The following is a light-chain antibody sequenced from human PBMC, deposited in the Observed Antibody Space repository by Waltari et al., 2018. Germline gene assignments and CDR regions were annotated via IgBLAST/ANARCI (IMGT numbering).Light chain of an antibody. CDR1: QSVSKD. Sequence: SCRAGQSVSKDLAWYQQKPGHAPRLLIYHASSRSTGIPDRFSGSGFGTDFSLTISRLEPEDFAVYYCQHYVSLPATFGQGTKLEIK. J-gene: IGKJ1*01. CDR3: QHYVSLPAT. CDR2: HAS. V-gene: IGKV3-20*01.